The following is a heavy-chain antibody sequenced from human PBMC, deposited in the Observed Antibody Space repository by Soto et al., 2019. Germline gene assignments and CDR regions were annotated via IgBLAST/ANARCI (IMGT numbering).Heavy chain of an antibody. Sequence: SQTLPLTCAISGDSVSINTASWNWIRQSPSRGLELLGRTYFRSKWYNDYAVSVKSRIIINPDTSNNQFSLQLNSVTPEDTAVYFCAKGDNLGPKTGYAFDPWGQGIMVNVSS. V-gene: IGHV6-1*01. CDR3: AKGDNLGPKTGYAFDP. D-gene: IGHD5-12*01. CDR2: TYFRSKWYN. CDR1: GDSVSINTAS. J-gene: IGHJ5*02.